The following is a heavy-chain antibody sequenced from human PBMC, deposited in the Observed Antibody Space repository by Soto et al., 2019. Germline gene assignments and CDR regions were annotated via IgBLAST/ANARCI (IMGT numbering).Heavy chain of an antibody. J-gene: IGHJ4*02. CDR3: AKVRKSSSWYFDY. D-gene: IGHD6-13*01. Sequence: VSLRLSCAASGFTFSSYAMSWVRQAPGKGLEWVSAISGSGGSTYYADSVKGRFTISRDNSKNTLYLQMNSLRAEDTAVYYCAKVRKSSSWYFDYWGQGTLVTVSS. CDR1: GFTFSSYA. V-gene: IGHV3-23*01. CDR2: ISGSGGST.